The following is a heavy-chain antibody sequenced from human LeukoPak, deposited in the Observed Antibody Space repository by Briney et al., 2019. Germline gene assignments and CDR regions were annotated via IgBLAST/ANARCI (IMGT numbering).Heavy chain of an antibody. CDR1: GYTFTGYY. Sequence: GASVKVSCKASGYTFTGYYMHWVRQAPRQGLEWMGWINPNSGGTNYAQKFQGRVTMTRGTSISTAYMELSRLRSDDTAVYYCARASGSYGFLLDYWGQGTLVTVSS. D-gene: IGHD1-26*01. CDR3: ARASGSYGFLLDY. V-gene: IGHV1-2*02. CDR2: INPNSGGT. J-gene: IGHJ4*02.